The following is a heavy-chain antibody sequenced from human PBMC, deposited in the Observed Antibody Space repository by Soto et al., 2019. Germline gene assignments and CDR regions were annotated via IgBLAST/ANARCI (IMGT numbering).Heavy chain of an antibody. V-gene: IGHV3-30*02. CDR1: GFTFSSYG. CDR2: IWYDGSNK. D-gene: IGHD6-19*01. J-gene: IGHJ4*02. Sequence: GGSLRLSCAASGFTFSSYGMHWVRQAPGKGLEWVAVIWYDGSNKYYADSVKGRFTISRDNSKNTLYLQMNSLRAEDTAVYYCAKDGGLYSSGWYFDYWGQGALVTVSS. CDR3: AKDGGLYSSGWYFDY.